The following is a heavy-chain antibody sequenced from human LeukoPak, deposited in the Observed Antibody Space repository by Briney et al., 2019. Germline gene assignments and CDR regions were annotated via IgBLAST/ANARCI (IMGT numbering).Heavy chain of an antibody. J-gene: IGHJ3*02. CDR3: ATVVRGYYYEPDAFDI. D-gene: IGHD3-22*01. CDR2: MNPKSGGT. V-gene: IGHV1-2*02. CDR1: GYTFTSYD. Sequence: ASVKVSCKASGYTFTSYDINWVRQAPGQGLEWMGWMNPKSGGTKYVQKFQGRVIMTKDTSISTAYMELSGLRSDDTAVYYCATVVRGYYYEPDAFDIWGQGTMVTVSS.